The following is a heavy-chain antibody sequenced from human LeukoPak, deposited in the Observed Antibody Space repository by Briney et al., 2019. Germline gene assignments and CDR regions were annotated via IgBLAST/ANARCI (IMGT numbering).Heavy chain of an antibody. CDR3: AKSLTMTTRIHSIDL. V-gene: IGHV3-33*06. CDR2: ILSDGSKE. J-gene: IGHJ4*02. Sequence: PGGSLRLSCAASGFTFSSYGMHWVRQAPGKGLEWVAVILSDGSKEFYTDSVKGRFTISRDNSKNTLYLQMNSLRAEDTAVYYCAKSLTMTTRIHSIDLRGQGTLVTVSS. D-gene: IGHD4-17*01. CDR1: GFTFSSYG.